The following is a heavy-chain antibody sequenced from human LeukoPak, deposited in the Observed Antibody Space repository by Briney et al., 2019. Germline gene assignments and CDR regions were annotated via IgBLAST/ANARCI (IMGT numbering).Heavy chain of an antibody. D-gene: IGHD2-21*02. V-gene: IGHV1-46*01. CDR2: INPSGGST. CDR3: ARDRGSKRVAYCGGDCYIGYFDL. CDR1: GYTFTSYY. Sequence: ASVKVSCKASGYTFTSYYMHWVRQAPGQGLVWMGIINPSGGSTSYAQKFQGSVTMTRDTSTSTAYKELSSLRSEDTDVYYCARDRGSKRVAYCGGDCYIGYFDLWGRGTLVTVSS. J-gene: IGHJ2*01.